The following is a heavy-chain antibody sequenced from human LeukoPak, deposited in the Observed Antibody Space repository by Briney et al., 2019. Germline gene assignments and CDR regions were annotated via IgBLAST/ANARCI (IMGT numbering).Heavy chain of an antibody. CDR2: ISHTDDPS. CDR1: GFTFSSFT. V-gene: IGHV3-48*04. CDR3: TRDPNHPGYSSGWYY. D-gene: IGHD6-19*01. J-gene: IGHJ4*02. Sequence: GGSLRLSCTASGFTFSSFTMIWVRQAPGKGLEWVSSISHTDDPSHYADSVRGRFTISRDNAKNSLYLQMDSLRVEDTAVYYCTRDPNHPGYSSGWYYWGQGTLVTVSS.